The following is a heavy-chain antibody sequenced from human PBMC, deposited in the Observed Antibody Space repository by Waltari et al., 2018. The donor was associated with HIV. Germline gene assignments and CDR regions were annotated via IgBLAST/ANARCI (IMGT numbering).Heavy chain of an antibody. CDR2: INAGNGNT. CDR3: AREIITGDRKPPYSAFDI. D-gene: IGHD7-27*01. Sequence: QVQLVQSGAEVKKPGASVKVSCKASGYTFTSYAMHWLRQAPGQRLEWMGWINAGNGNTKYSQKFQGRVTITRDTSASTAYMELSSLRSEDTAVYYCAREIITGDRKPPYSAFDIWGQGTMVTVSS. J-gene: IGHJ3*02. CDR1: GYTFTSYA. V-gene: IGHV1-3*01.